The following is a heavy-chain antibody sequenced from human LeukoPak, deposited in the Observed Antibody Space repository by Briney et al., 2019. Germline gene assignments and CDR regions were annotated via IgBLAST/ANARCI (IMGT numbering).Heavy chain of an antibody. CDR3: ARDGQVGPTYRAFDY. Sequence: QTLTLTCAISGDSVSSNIDTWSWIRQSPSRGLEWLGRTYYRSKCYNDYAVSVKSRITINPDTSKYQFSLQLNSVTPEDTAVYFCARDGQVGPTYRAFDYWGQGTLVTVSS. V-gene: IGHV6-1*01. D-gene: IGHD1-26*01. J-gene: IGHJ4*02. CDR2: TYYRSKCYN. CDR1: GDSVSSNIDT.